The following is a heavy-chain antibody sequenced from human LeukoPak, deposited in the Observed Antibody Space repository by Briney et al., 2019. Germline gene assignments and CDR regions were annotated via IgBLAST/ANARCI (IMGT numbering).Heavy chain of an antibody. Sequence: GGSLRLSCAASGFTFSSYAMSWVRQAPGKGLEWVSAISGSGGSTYYADSVKGRFTISRDNSKNTLYLQMNSLRAEDTAVYYCAKLYGSGSWDYCYGMDVWGKGTTVTVSS. V-gene: IGHV3-23*01. CDR1: GFTFSSYA. J-gene: IGHJ6*04. CDR3: AKLYGSGSWDYCYGMDV. CDR2: ISGSGGST. D-gene: IGHD3-10*01.